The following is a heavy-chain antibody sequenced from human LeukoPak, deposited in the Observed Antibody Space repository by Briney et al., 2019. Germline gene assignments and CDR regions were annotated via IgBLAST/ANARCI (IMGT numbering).Heavy chain of an antibody. CDR1: GYTFSGHY. J-gene: IGHJ4*02. CDR2: INPNTGGT. V-gene: IGHV1-2*02. CDR3: ARDMYDFLSAAYYFDY. Sequence: ASVKVSCRASGYTFSGHYMHWVRQAPGQGLEWMGWINPNTGGTNYAQKFQGGVTMTMDTSISTVYMELRRLRSDDMAVYYCARDMYDFLSAAYYFDYWGQGTLVTVSS. D-gene: IGHD3-3*01.